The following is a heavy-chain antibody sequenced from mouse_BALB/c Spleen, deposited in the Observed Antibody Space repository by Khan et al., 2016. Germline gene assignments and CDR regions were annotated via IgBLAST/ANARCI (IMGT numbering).Heavy chain of an antibody. Sequence: EVQLQESGPSLVKPSQTLSLTCSVTGDSITSGYWNWIRKFPGNKLEYMGYISYSGSTYYNPFLKSRISITRDTSKNQYYLQWNSVTTEDTATYYCARDYDGYYAVGYWGKGTTPAVAS. V-gene: IGHV3-8*02. D-gene: IGHD2-3*01. CDR2: ISYSGST. CDR3: ARDYDGYYAVGY. J-gene: IGHJ2*01. CDR1: GDSITSGY.